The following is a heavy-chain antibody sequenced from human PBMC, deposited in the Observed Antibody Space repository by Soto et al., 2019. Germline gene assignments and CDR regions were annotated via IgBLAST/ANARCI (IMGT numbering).Heavy chain of an antibody. Sequence: QVQLVESGGGVVQPGRSLRLSCAASGFTFSSYGMHWVRQAPGKGLEWVAVIWYDGNNKYYADSVKGRFTISRDNSNNTLYLQKNSLRRDDTAVYYCARDKDIVVVVAATYDYGMDVWGQGTTVTVSS. V-gene: IGHV3-33*01. CDR3: ARDKDIVVVVAATYDYGMDV. CDR1: GFTFSSYG. D-gene: IGHD2-15*01. CDR2: IWYDGNNK. J-gene: IGHJ6*02.